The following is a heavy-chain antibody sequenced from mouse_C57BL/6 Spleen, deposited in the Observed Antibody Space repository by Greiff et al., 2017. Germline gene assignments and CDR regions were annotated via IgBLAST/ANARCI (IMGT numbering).Heavy chain of an antibody. CDR3: ARPAQATHYYALDY. D-gene: IGHD3-2*02. V-gene: IGHV1-18*01. CDR2: INPNNGGT. CDR1: GYTFTDYN. Sequence: EVQLQQSGPELVKPGASVKIPCKASGYTFTDYNMDWVKQSHGKSLEWIGDINPNNGGTIYNQKFKGKATLTVDKSSSTAYMELRSLTSEDTAVYYCARPAQATHYYALDYWGQGTSVTVSS. J-gene: IGHJ4*01.